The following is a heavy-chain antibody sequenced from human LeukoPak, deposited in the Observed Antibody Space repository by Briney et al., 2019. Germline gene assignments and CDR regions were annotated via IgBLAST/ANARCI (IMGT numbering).Heavy chain of an antibody. CDR3: ARDDEVVVAATFWDY. CDR2: IYYSGST. CDR1: GGSISSYY. D-gene: IGHD2-15*01. V-gene: IGHV4-59*01. Sequence: SETLSLTCTVSGGSISSYYWSWIRQPPGKGLEWIGYIYYSGSTNYNPSLKSRVTISVDTSKNQFSLKLSSVTAADTAVYYCARDDEVVVAATFWDYWGQGTLVTVSS. J-gene: IGHJ4*02.